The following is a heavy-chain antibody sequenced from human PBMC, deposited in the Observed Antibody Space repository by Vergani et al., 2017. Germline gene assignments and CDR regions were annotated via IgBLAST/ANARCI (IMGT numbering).Heavy chain of an antibody. CDR3: ASGGNGPVDY. Sequence: QVQLQESGPGLVKPSETLSLTCTVSGGSISSYYWSWIRQPPGKGLEWIGYIYYSGSTNYNPSLKSRVTISVDTSKNQFSLKPSSVTAADTAVYYCASGGNGPVDYWGQGTLVTVSS. D-gene: IGHD3-16*01. CDR1: GGSISSYY. J-gene: IGHJ4*02. CDR2: IYYSGST. V-gene: IGHV4-59*01.